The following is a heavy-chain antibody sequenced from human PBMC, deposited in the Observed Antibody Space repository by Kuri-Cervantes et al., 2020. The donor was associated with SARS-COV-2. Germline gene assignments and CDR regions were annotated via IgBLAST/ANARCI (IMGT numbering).Heavy chain of an antibody. V-gene: IGHV4-34*01. CDR2: INHSGST. J-gene: IGHJ4*02. D-gene: IGHD3-22*01. CDR1: GGSFSGYY. CDR3: ASGVVTDFDY. Sequence: SETLSLTCAVYGGSFSGYYWSWIRQPPGKGLEWIGEINHSGSTNYNPSLKSRVTISVDTSKNQFSLKLSSVTAADTAVYYCASGVVTDFDYWGQGTLVTVSS.